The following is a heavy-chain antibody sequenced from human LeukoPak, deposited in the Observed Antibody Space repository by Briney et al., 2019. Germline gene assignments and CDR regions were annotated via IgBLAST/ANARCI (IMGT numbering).Heavy chain of an antibody. J-gene: IGHJ5*02. CDR1: GVSISSSSYY. CDR3: ARHDYAEYNWFDP. D-gene: IGHD4-17*01. CDR2: IFNSVSI. V-gene: IGHV4-39*01. Sequence: SETLSLTCTVSGVSISSSSYYWCWIRQPPGKGLEWIGSIFNSVSIYYNPSLKSRVTISVDTSKNQFSLKLSSVTAADTAVYYCARHDYAEYNWFDPWGQGTLVTVSS.